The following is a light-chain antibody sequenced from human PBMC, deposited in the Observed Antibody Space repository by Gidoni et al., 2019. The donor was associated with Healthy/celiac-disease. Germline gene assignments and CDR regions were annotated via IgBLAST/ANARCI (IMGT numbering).Light chain of an antibody. J-gene: IGKJ1*01. CDR2: KVS. CDR3: MQGTHWPPT. Sequence: DVVMTQSPLSLPVTLGQPASISCRSSQSLVHSDGNTYLNWFQQRPGQSPRRLIYKVSNRDSGVPDRFSGSGTGTDFTLKISWVEAEDVGVYYCMQGTHWPPTFGQGTKVEIK. CDR1: QSLVHSDGNTY. V-gene: IGKV2-30*02.